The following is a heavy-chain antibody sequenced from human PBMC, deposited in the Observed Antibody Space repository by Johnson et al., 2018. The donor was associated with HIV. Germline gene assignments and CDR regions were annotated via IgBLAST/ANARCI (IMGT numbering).Heavy chain of an antibody. D-gene: IGHD3-10*01. J-gene: IGHJ3*02. V-gene: IGHV3-20*04. CDR2: INWNGGST. CDR1: GFTFDDYG. CDR3: AKDRGWGGTDAFDI. Sequence: VQLVESGGGVVRPGGSLRLSCAASGFTFDDYGMSWVRQGSGKGLEWVSGINWNGGSTGYADSVKGRFTISRDNAKNSLYLQMNSLRAEVTAVYYCAKDRGWGGTDAFDIWGQGTMVTVSS.